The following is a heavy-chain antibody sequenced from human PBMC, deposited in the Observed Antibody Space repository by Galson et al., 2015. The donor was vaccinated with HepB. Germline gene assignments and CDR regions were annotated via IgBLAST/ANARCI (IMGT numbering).Heavy chain of an antibody. CDR2: ISYDGSKK. V-gene: IGHV3-30*18. J-gene: IGHJ3*02. Sequence: SLRLSCAASGFTFNDYGMHWVRQAPGKGLDWVAVISYDGSKKYYADSVMGRFAISRDNSKNTLYLQMDSLRTEDTAVYYCAKVTSGTYDMDDDAFKIWGQGTMVTVSS. CDR3: AKVTSGTYDMDDDAFKI. CDR1: GFTFNDYG. D-gene: IGHD1-26*01.